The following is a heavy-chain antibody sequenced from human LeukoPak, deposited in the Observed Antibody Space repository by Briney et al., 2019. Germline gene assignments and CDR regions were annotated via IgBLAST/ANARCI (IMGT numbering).Heavy chain of an antibody. J-gene: IGHJ5*02. CDR2: ISGSGGST. CDR3: AKVSPYGDYSQRFDP. D-gene: IGHD4-17*01. Sequence: PGGSLRLSCAASGFTFSSYAMSWVRQAPGKGLEWVSSISGSGGSTYYADSVKGRFTISRDNSKNTLYLQMNSLRAEDTAVYYCAKVSPYGDYSQRFDPWGQGTLVTVSS. CDR1: GFTFSSYA. V-gene: IGHV3-23*01.